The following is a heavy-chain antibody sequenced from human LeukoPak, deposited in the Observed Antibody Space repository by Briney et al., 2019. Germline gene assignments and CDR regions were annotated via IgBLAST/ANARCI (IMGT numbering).Heavy chain of an antibody. V-gene: IGHV1-69*05. CDR2: IIPIFGTA. J-gene: IGHJ3*02. CDR1: GGTLSSYA. Sequence: EASVKVSCKASGGTLSSYAISWVRQAPGQELEGMGGIIPIFGTANYAQKFQGRVTITTDEYTSTANMGLSSLRSEDTALYYSARVAESYSSSWSDAFDIWGQGAMVTVSS. CDR3: ARVAESYSSSWSDAFDI. D-gene: IGHD6-13*01.